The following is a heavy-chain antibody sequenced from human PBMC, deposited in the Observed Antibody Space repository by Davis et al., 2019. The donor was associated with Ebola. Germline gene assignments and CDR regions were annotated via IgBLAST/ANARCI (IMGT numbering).Heavy chain of an antibody. CDR1: GFTFSSYW. CDR3: ARDPGWDCSGGSCYYYGMDV. D-gene: IGHD2-15*01. J-gene: IGHJ6*02. CDR2: INSDGSST. Sequence: GESLKISCAASGFTFSSYWMHWVRQAPGKGLVWVSRINSDGSSTSYADSVKGRFTISRDNAKNTLYLQMNSLRAEDTAVYYCARDPGWDCSGGSCYYYGMDVWGQGTTVTVSS. V-gene: IGHV3-74*01.